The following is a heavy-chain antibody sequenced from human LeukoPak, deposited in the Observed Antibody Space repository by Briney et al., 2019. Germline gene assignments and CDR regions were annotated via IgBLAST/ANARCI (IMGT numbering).Heavy chain of an antibody. CDR3: ARSTYSSGWYEYLYFDY. D-gene: IGHD6-19*01. CDR1: GGSISSYY. Sequence: SETLSLTYTVSGGSISSYYWSWIRQPPGKGLEWIGYIYYSGSTNYNPSLKSRVTISVDTSKNQFSLKLSSVTAADTAVYYCARSTYSSGWYEYLYFDYWGQGTLVTVSS. J-gene: IGHJ4*02. CDR2: IYYSGST. V-gene: IGHV4-59*01.